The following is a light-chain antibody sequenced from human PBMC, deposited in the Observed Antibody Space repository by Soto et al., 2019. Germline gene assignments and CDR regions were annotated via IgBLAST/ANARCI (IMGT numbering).Light chain of an antibody. CDR3: GSYTTSITVI. Sequence: QSALTQPASVSGSPGQSITISCTGTSSDVGDHNSVSWYQQQPGKPPKLMIYAVSNRPSGVSNRFSGSKSGNTASLTISGLQAEDEADYYCGSYTTSITVIFGGGTKLTVL. V-gene: IGLV2-14*03. CDR1: SSDVGDHNS. J-gene: IGLJ2*01. CDR2: AVS.